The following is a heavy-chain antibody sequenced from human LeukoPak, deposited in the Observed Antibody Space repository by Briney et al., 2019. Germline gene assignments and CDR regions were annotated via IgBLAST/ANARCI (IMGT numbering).Heavy chain of an antibody. V-gene: IGHV3-30-3*01. CDR3: AKDGGLWVSAHWGDS. CDR2: ISYDGSNK. J-gene: IGHJ4*02. Sequence: PGRSLRLSCAASGFTFSSYAMHWVRQAPGKGLEWVAVISYDGSNKYYADSVKGRFTFSRDNSKNTLYLQMNSLRAEDTAVYYCAKDGGLWVSAHWGDSWGRGTLVTVSS. D-gene: IGHD7-27*01. CDR1: GFTFSSYA.